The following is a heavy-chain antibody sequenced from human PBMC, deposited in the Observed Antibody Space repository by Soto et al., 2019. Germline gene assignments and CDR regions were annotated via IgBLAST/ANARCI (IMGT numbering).Heavy chain of an antibody. V-gene: IGHV3-23*01. D-gene: IGHD2-15*01. CDR2: ISGSGGST. J-gene: IGHJ3*02. CDR1: GFTFSSYA. Sequence: EVQLLESGGGLVQPGGSLRLSCAASGFTFSSYAMSWVRQAPGKGLEWVSAISGSGGSTYYADSVKGRFTISRDNSKNTLYLQMNSRRAEDTAVYYCAKDSLRTHIVVVVAAPTGAFDIWGQGTMVTVSS. CDR3: AKDSLRTHIVVVVAAPTGAFDI.